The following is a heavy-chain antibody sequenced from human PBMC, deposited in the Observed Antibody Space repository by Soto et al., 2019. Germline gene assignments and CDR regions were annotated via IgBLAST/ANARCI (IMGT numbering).Heavy chain of an antibody. CDR3: ARDRGIAVAGTPYYYYGMDV. CDR2: IWYDGSNK. D-gene: IGHD6-19*01. CDR1: GFTFSSYG. Sequence: HVQLVESGGGVVQPGRSLRLSCAASGFTFSSYGMHWVRQAPGKGLEWVAVIWYDGSNKYYADSVKGRFTISRDNSKNTLYLQMNSLRAEDTAVYYCARDRGIAVAGTPYYYYGMDVWGQGTTVTVSS. V-gene: IGHV3-33*01. J-gene: IGHJ6*02.